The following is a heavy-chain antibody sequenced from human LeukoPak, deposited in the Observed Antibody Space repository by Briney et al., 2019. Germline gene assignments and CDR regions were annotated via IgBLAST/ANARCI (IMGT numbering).Heavy chain of an antibody. V-gene: IGHV4-59*08. CDR3: ARRADSHFDY. CDR2: IYYSGST. CDR1: GGSISSYY. Sequence: SETLSLTCTVSGGSISSYYWSWIRQPPGKGLEWIGYIYYSGSTYYNPSLKSRVTISVDTSKNQFSLKLSSVTAADTAVYYCARRADSHFDYWGQGTLVTVSS. J-gene: IGHJ4*02.